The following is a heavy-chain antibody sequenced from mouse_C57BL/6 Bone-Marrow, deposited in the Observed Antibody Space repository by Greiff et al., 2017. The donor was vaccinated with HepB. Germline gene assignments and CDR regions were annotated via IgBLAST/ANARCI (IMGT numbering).Heavy chain of an antibody. CDR1: EYEFPSHD. CDR2: INSDGGST. J-gene: IGHJ4*01. Sequence: EVQVVESGGGLVQPGESLKLSCESNEYEFPSHDMSWVRKTPEKGLELVAAINSDGGSTYYPDTMERRFIISRDNTKKTLYLQMSSLRSEDTAVYYCERHGSCWRSYYAMDDWGQGTSVTVSS. CDR3: ERHGSCWRSYYAMDD. D-gene: IGHD3-2*02. V-gene: IGHV5-2*01.